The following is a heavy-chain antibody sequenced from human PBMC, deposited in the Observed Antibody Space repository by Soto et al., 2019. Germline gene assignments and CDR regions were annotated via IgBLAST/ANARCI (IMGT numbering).Heavy chain of an antibody. V-gene: IGHV1-3*01. D-gene: IGHD6-25*01. Sequence: ASVKVSFKASGYTFTGYAMHWVRQAPGQRLEWMGWINAGSGSTNYAQKFQGRVTMTRDTSISTAYMELSRLRSEDTAVYFCAREDRGQRFPPFDYWGQGTLVTVSS. J-gene: IGHJ4*02. CDR3: AREDRGQRFPPFDY. CDR1: GYTFTGYA. CDR2: INAGSGST.